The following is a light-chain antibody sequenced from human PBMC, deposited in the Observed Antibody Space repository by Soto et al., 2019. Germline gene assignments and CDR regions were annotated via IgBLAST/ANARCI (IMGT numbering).Light chain of an antibody. CDR1: QSVSNN. CDR3: LQRSNWPRT. CDR2: DAS. Sequence: EIVLTQSPATLSLSPGERATLSCRASQSVSNNLAWYQQRPGQAPRLLIYDASSRATAIPDRFGGSGSGTDFPLTISSLEPEDFAVYYCLQRSNWPRTFGQGTKLEIK. V-gene: IGKV3-11*01. J-gene: IGKJ2*01.